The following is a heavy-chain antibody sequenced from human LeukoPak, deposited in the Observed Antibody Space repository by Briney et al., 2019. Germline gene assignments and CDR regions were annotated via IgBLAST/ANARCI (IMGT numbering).Heavy chain of an antibody. V-gene: IGHV4-30-4*08. Sequence: SETLSLTCTVSGGSISSGDYYWSWIRQPPGKGLEWIGYIYYSGSTYYNPSLKSRVTISVDRSKNQFSLKLSSVTAADTAVYFCAKEPGYSHPNWFDPWCQGILVTVSS. D-gene: IGHD4-11*01. J-gene: IGHJ5*02. CDR1: GGSISSGDYY. CDR2: IYYSGST. CDR3: AKEPGYSHPNWFDP.